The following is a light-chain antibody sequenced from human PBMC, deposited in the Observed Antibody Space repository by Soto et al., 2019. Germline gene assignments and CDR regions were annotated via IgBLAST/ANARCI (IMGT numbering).Light chain of an antibody. V-gene: IGKV1-5*01. CDR3: QQYNSYSPS. CDR1: QSISSW. CDR2: DAS. J-gene: IGKJ5*01. Sequence: DIQMTQSPSRLSASVGDRVTLTCRASQSISSWLAWYQQKPGKAPKLLIYDASSLESGVPSRFSGSGSGTEFTLTISSLQPDDFATYYCQQYNSYSPSFGKGKRLEIK.